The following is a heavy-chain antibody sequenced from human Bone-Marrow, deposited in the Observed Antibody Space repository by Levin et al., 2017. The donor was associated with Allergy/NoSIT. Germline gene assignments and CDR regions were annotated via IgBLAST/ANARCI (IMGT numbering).Heavy chain of an antibody. Sequence: GESLKISCAASGFTFSSYAMHWVRQAPGKGLEWVAVISYDGSNKYYADSVKGRFTISRDNSKNTLYLQMNSLRAEDTAVYYCARDYWGYYGEKPGDYWGQGTLVTVSS. J-gene: IGHJ4*02. V-gene: IGHV3-30*04. CDR1: GFTFSSYA. CDR3: ARDYWGYYGEKPGDY. CDR2: ISYDGSNK. D-gene: IGHD4-17*01.